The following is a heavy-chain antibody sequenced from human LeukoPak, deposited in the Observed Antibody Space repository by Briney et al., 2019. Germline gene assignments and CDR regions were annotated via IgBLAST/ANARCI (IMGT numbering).Heavy chain of an antibody. CDR3: AREALFGVVIIGEFDY. CDR2: ISAYNGDT. V-gene: IGHV1-18*04. CDR1: GYTFTGYY. D-gene: IGHD3-3*01. J-gene: IGHJ4*02. Sequence: ASVKVSCKASGYTFTGYYMHWVRQAPGQGLEWMGWISAYNGDTNYAQKLQGRVTVTTDTSTSTAYMELRSLRSDDTAVYYCAREALFGVVIIGEFDYWGQGTLVIVSS.